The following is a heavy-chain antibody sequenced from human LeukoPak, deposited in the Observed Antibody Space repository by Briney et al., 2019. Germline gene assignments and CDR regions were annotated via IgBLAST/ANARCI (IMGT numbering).Heavy chain of an antibody. D-gene: IGHD3-16*01. Sequence: ASVKVSCKASGYTFTNYYMHLVRQAPGQGLEWMGWINPNSGGTNYAQKFQGRVTMTRDTSISTAYMELSRLRSDDTAVYYCAREGTPSIMITQFDNWFDPWGQGTLVTVSS. CDR3: AREGTPSIMITQFDNWFDP. CDR1: GYTFTNYY. V-gene: IGHV1-2*02. J-gene: IGHJ5*02. CDR2: INPNSGGT.